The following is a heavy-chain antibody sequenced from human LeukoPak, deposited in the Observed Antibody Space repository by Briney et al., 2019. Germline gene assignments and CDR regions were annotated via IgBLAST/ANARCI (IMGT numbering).Heavy chain of an antibody. J-gene: IGHJ3*02. CDR1: GGSISSGSYY. V-gene: IGHV4-61*02. CDR2: IYTSGST. Sequence: PSETLSLTCTVSGGSISSGSYYWSWIRQPAGKGLEWIGRIYTSGSTNYNPSLKSRVTMSVDTSKNQFSLKLSSVTAADTAVYYCARGGDCGGDCYMPGAFDIWGQGTMVTVSS. CDR3: ARGGDCGGDCYMPGAFDI. D-gene: IGHD2-21*01.